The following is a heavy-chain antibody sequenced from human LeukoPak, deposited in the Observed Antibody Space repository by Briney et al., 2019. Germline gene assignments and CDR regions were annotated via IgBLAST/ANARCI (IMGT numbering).Heavy chain of an antibody. CDR3: ARGNYYYMDV. CDR2: IYYSGST. V-gene: IGHV4-59*01. Sequence: SETLSLTCTVSGGSISSYYWSWIRQPPGKGLEWIGYIYYSGSTNYNPSLKSRVTISVDTSKNQFSLRLSSVTAADTAVYYCARGNYYYMDVWGKGTTVTVSS. J-gene: IGHJ6*03. CDR1: GGSISSYY.